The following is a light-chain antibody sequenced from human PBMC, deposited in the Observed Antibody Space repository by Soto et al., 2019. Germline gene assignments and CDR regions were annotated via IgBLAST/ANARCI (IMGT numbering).Light chain of an antibody. CDR2: AAS. CDR3: QQSYSTPGT. Sequence: DIRMTQSPSSLSASVGDRVTIACRASQSISSYLNWYQQKQGKAPKXLIYAASSLQSGVPSRFSGSGSGTDLTLTISRLQPEDFETYYCQQSYSTPGTFGGGTKVDIK. J-gene: IGKJ4*01. V-gene: IGKV1-39*01. CDR1: QSISSY.